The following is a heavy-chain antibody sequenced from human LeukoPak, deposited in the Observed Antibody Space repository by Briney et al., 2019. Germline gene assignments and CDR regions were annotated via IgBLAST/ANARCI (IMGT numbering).Heavy chain of an antibody. J-gene: IGHJ6*02. D-gene: IGHD6-19*01. V-gene: IGHV4-4*02. Sequence: GSLRLSCADSGFTFSGYSLTWVRQAPGKGLEWIGEIYHSGSTNYNPSLKSRVTISVDKSKNQFSLKLSSVTAADTAVYYCARTPRMAVAGKYNYSGMDVWGQGTTVTVSS. CDR3: ARTPRMAVAGKYNYSGMDV. CDR2: IYHSGST. CDR1: GFTFSGYS.